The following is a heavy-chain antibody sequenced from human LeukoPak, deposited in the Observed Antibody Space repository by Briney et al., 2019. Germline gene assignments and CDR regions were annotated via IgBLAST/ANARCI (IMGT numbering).Heavy chain of an antibody. CDR1: GYSISSGYY. CDR3: ARNLDSSGHFYYYYMDV. J-gene: IGHJ6*03. D-gene: IGHD3-22*01. Sequence: ETLSLTRTVSGYSISSGYYWGWIRQPPGKGLEWIGSIYHSGRTYYTPSLKSRVTISVDTSKNQFSLKLSSVTAADTAVYYCARNLDSSGHFYYYYMDVWGRGTTVTVSS. CDR2: IYHSGRT. V-gene: IGHV4-38-2*02.